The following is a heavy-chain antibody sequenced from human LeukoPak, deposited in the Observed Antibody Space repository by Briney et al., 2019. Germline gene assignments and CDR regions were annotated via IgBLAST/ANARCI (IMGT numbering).Heavy chain of an antibody. CDR2: ISGSGGST. J-gene: IGHJ3*02. D-gene: IGHD3-22*01. CDR1: GFIVSNNY. V-gene: IGHV3-23*01. Sequence: GGSLRLSCAASGFIVSNNYMSWVRQAPGKGLEWVSAISGSGGSTYYADSVKGRFTISRDNSKNTLYLQMNSLRAEDTAVYYCAKHYYDSSGYPDAFDIWGQGTMVTVSS. CDR3: AKHYYDSSGYPDAFDI.